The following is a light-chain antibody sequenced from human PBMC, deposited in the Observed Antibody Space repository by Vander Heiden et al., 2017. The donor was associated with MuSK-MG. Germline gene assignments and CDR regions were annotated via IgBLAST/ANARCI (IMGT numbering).Light chain of an antibody. J-gene: IGKJ4*01. CDR2: GAS. CDR3: QQYNTWPVT. CDR1: QSVSSN. V-gene: IGKV3-15*01. Sequence: ELVLTQSPVPLSVSPGEGATLPCRASQSVSSNLAWYQEKPGKAPRLLIYGASTRATGFPARFSGSGFGTDFTLTITSLQPEDSAIYYCQQYNTWPVTFGGGTKVEIK.